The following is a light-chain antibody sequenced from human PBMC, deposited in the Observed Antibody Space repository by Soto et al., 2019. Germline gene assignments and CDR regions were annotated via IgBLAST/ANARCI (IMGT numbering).Light chain of an antibody. CDR2: KES. J-gene: IGKJ1*01. V-gene: IGKV1-5*03. CDR3: QQYNSHAT. Sequence: DIQMTQSPSTLSASVGDRVTIACRASQSISSWLAWYRQKPGKAPKLLIYKESNLESGDPSRFSGNGSGTEFTLTISSRQPDDFATYYCQQYNSHATFGQGTKVEIK. CDR1: QSISSW.